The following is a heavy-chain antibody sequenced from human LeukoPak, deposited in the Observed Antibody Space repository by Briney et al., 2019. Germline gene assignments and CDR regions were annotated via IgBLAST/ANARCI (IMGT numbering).Heavy chain of an antibody. CDR2: IYRGDSDT. Sequence: GGSLQISCKGSGCCFTSYWIGWVGQLPGKGLEGMGIIYRGDSDTRYSPSFQGQVTISADKSISTAYLQWSSLKASDTAMYYCASGGTNSAVFDYWGQGTLVTVSS. D-gene: IGHD4-23*01. CDR3: ASGGTNSAVFDY. V-gene: IGHV5-51*01. J-gene: IGHJ4*02. CDR1: GCCFTSYW.